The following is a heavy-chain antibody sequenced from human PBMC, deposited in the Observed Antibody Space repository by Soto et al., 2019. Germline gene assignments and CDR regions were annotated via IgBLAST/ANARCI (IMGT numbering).Heavy chain of an antibody. CDR1: GGTFSSYA. J-gene: IGHJ6*02. CDR3: ARSQGSSTSLEIYYYYYYGMDV. Sequence: QVQLVQSGAEVQKPGSSVKVSCKASGGTFSSYAISWVRQAPGQGLEWMGGSIPISDTTNYAQQFQGRVTITADESTSTAYMELSSLRSEDTAVYYCARSQGSSTSLEIYYYYYYGMDVWGQGTTVTVSS. D-gene: IGHD2-2*01. CDR2: SIPISDTT. V-gene: IGHV1-69*01.